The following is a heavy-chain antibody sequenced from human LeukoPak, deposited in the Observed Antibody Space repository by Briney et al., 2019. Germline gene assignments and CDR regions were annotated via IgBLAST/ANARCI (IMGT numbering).Heavy chain of an antibody. CDR1: GYTFTSYY. J-gene: IGHJ6*03. D-gene: IGHD3-22*01. CDR2: INPSGGST. V-gene: IGHV1-46*01. Sequence: ASVKVSCKASGYTFTSYYMHGVRQAPGQGLEWMGIINPSGGSTSYAQKFQGRVTMTRDTSTSTVYMELSSLRSEDTAVYYCARDSGYYDYYYYMDVWGKGTTVTVSS. CDR3: ARDSGYYDYYYYMDV.